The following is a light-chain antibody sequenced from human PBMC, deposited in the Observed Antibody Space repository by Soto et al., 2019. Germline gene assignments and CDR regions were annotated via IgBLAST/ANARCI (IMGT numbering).Light chain of an antibody. Sequence: DLQMTQSPSTLSSSVGDSVTITCRGSQSISSWLAWYQQKPGKAPKLLIYKAYSLESGVPSRFSGSGSGTEFTLTISSLQPDDFATYYCQQHNSYSPWTCGQGTKVDIK. CDR2: KAY. CDR3: QQHNSYSPWT. J-gene: IGKJ1*01. V-gene: IGKV1-5*03. CDR1: QSISSW.